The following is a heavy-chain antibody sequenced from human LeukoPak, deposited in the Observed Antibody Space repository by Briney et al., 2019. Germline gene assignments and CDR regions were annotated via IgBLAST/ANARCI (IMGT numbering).Heavy chain of an antibody. CDR2: ISAHNGKT. Sequence: GASVKVSCKASGYTFTSYGINWVRQAPGQGLEWMGWISAHNGKTNYAQKFQGRVTMTTDTPTSTAYMELRSLRSDDTAVYYCARGDVVVSAAVRFDPWGQGTLVTVSS. CDR1: GYTFTSYG. V-gene: IGHV1-18*01. D-gene: IGHD2-2*01. CDR3: ARGDVVVSAAVRFDP. J-gene: IGHJ5*02.